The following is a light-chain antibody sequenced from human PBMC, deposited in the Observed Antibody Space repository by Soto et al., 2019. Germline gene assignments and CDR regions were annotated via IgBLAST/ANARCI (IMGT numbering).Light chain of an antibody. CDR2: GAS. V-gene: IGKV3-15*01. J-gene: IGKJ1*01. CDR1: QSVSSN. Sequence: TVMTQSPPTLSLSSGERATPPSRASQSVSSNLAWYQQKPGQAPRLLIYGASTRATGIPARFSGSGSGTECTLSISSLQSEDVAVYYCQQYNSWPLTFGQGTKVDIK. CDR3: QQYNSWPLT.